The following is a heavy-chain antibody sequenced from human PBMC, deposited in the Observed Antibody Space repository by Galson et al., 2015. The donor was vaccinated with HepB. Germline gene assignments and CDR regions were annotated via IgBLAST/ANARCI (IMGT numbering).Heavy chain of an antibody. Sequence: SVKVSCKVSGYTLTELSMHWVRQAPGKGLEWMGGFDPEDGETIYAQKFQGRVTMTEDTSTDTAYMELSSLGSEDTAVYYCATPNRGKYYYDSSGCYGDAFDIWGQGTMVTVSS. J-gene: IGHJ3*02. V-gene: IGHV1-24*01. D-gene: IGHD3-22*01. CDR2: FDPEDGET. CDR3: ATPNRGKYYYDSSGCYGDAFDI. CDR1: GYTLTELS.